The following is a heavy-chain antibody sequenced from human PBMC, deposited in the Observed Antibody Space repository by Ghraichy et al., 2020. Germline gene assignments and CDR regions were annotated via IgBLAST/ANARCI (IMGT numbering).Heavy chain of an antibody. CDR1: GFTFSSYT. J-gene: IGHJ4*02. Sequence: GSLRLSCAASGFTFSSYTINWVRQAPGKGLEWVSYISHTGSPIYYAGSVKGRFTISRDNAKNSVYLQMNSLRDGETAVYYCASQYSFDSRGFDFWGQGALVTVAS. V-gene: IGHV3-48*02. CDR2: ISHTGSPI. D-gene: IGHD3-22*01. CDR3: ASQYSFDSRGFDF.